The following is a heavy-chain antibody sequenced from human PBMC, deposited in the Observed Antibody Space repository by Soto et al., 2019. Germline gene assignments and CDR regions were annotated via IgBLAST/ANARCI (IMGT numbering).Heavy chain of an antibody. D-gene: IGHD2-2*01. V-gene: IGHV1-18*01. J-gene: IGHJ6*02. CDR2: ISAYNGNT. Sequence: GASVKVSCKASGYTFTSYGISWVRQAPGQGLEWMGWISAYNGNTNYAQKLQGRVTMTTDTSTSTAYMELRSLRSDDTAVYYCASEGCSSTSCYGPYYYYGMEVWGQGTTVTVSS. CDR3: ASEGCSSTSCYGPYYYYGMEV. CDR1: GYTFTSYG.